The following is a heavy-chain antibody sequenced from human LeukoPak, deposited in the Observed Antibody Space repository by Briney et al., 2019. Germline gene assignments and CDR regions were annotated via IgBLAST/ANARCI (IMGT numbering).Heavy chain of an antibody. CDR1: GLTFSAYA. J-gene: IGHJ4*02. Sequence: GGSLRLSCAASGLTFSAYAMTWVRQAPEKGLEWVSAISDSGDTTYYADSVKGRFTISKDNSRNTLYLQMNSLRAEDTAIYYCAKDLGVAAAGRNYWGQGTLVTVSS. CDR2: ISDSGDTT. V-gene: IGHV3-23*01. D-gene: IGHD6-13*01. CDR3: AKDLGVAAAGRNY.